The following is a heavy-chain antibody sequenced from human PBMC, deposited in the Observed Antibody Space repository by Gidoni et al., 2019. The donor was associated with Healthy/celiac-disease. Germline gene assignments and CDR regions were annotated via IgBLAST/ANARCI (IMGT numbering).Heavy chain of an antibody. J-gene: IGHJ3*02. D-gene: IGHD3-22*01. V-gene: IGHV4-59*01. Sequence: QVQLQESGPGLVKPSETLSLTCTVSGGPISSYYWSWIRQPPGKGLEWIGYIYYSGGTNYNPALKSRVTISVDTSKNQFSLKLSSVTAADTAVYYCASIMIVAGLGAFDIWGQGTMVTVSS. CDR1: GGPISSYY. CDR3: ASIMIVAGLGAFDI. CDR2: IYYSGGT.